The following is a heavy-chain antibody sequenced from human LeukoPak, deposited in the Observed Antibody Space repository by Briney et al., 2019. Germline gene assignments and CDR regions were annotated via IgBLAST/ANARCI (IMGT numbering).Heavy chain of an antibody. CDR1: GGSISSYY. CDR3: ARLYYYTSYYYYYGMDV. CDR2: IYYSGTT. D-gene: IGHD3-10*01. J-gene: IGHJ6*02. V-gene: IGHV4-59*01. Sequence: KPSETLSLTCTVSGGSISSYYWSWIRQPPGKGLEWIGYIYYSGTTNYNPSLKSRVTISVDTSKNQFSLKLSSVTAADTAVYYCARLYYYTSYYYYYGMDVWGQGTTVTVSS.